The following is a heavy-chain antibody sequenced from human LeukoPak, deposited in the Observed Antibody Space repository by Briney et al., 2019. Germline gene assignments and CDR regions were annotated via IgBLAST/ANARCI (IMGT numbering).Heavy chain of an antibody. CDR1: GFTFSSYA. Sequence: GASLRLSCAASGFTFSSYAMSWVRQAPGKGLEWVSAISGSGGSTYYADSVKGRFTISRDNSKNTLYLQMNSMRAEDTAVYCCAKDSWGYCVSTSCYKGSLDGGQGTLVTVSS. CDR3: AKDSWGYCVSTSCYKGSLD. D-gene: IGHD2-2*02. V-gene: IGHV3-23*01. CDR2: ISGSGGST. J-gene: IGHJ4*02.